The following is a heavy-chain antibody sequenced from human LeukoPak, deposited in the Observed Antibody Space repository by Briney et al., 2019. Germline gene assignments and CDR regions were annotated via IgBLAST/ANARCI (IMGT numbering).Heavy chain of an antibody. CDR1: GFTFSNAW. Sequence: PGGSLRLSCAASGFTFSNAWMSWVRQAPGKGLEWVGRIKSKTDGGTTDHAAPVKGRFTISRDDSKNTLYLQMNSLKTEDTAVYYCTTEGELTTYYYGMDVWGKGTTVTVSS. CDR3: TTEGELTTYYYGMDV. J-gene: IGHJ6*04. V-gene: IGHV3-15*01. CDR2: IKSKTDGGTT. D-gene: IGHD1-7*01.